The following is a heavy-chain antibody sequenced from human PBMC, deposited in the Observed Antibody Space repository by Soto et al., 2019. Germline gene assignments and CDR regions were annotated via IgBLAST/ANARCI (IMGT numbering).Heavy chain of an antibody. V-gene: IGHV3-43*01. CDR2: ISWDGGST. Sequence: GGSLRLSCAASGFTFDDYTMHWARQAPGKGLEWVSLISWDGGSTYYADSVKGRFTISRDNSKNSLYLQMNSLRTEDTALYYCAKDYGSGIYYYYGMDVWGQGTTVTVSS. CDR1: GFTFDDYT. J-gene: IGHJ6*02. CDR3: AKDYGSGIYYYYGMDV. D-gene: IGHD3-10*01.